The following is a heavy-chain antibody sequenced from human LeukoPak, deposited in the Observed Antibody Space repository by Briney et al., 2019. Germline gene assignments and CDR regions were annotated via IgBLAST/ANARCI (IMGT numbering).Heavy chain of an antibody. J-gene: IGHJ4*02. CDR1: GXSIGSYY. CDR2: IYYSGST. D-gene: IGHD3-10*01. V-gene: IGHV4-59*01. CDR3: AKYYGSGSYHY. Sequence: SSETLSLTCTVSGXSIGSYYWSWIRQPPGKGLEWIGYIYYSGSTNYNPSLKSRVTISVDTSKNQFSLKLSSVTAADTAIYYCAKYYGSGSYHYWGQGTLVTVSS.